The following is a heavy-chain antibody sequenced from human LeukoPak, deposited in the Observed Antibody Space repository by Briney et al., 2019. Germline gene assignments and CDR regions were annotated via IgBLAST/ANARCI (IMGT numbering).Heavy chain of an antibody. CDR1: GFTFSSYW. J-gene: IGHJ4*02. CDR3: ASFSGPIDY. D-gene: IGHD6-19*01. Sequence: GGSLRLSCAASGFTFSSYWVHWVRQAPGRGLVWVSRINSDGSTTNYADSVKGRFTVSRDNAKNTLYLQMNSLRAEDTAVYYCASFSGPIDYWGQGSLVTVSS. V-gene: IGHV3-74*01. CDR2: INSDGSTT.